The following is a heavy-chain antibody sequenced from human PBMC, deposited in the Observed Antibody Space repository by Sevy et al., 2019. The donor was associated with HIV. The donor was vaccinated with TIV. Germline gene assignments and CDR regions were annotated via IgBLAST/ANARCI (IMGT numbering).Heavy chain of an antibody. CDR3: ARSRGGYFDY. CDR1: GGSISSGGYY. V-gene: IGHV4-31*03. CDR2: IYYSGST. D-gene: IGHD3-16*01. J-gene: IGHJ4*02. Sequence: SETLSLTCTVSGGSISSGGYYWSWIRQHPGKGLEWIGYIYYSGSTYYNPSLKSRVTISVDTSKNQFSLKLSSVTAADTAVYYCARSRGGYFDYWGQGTLVTVSS.